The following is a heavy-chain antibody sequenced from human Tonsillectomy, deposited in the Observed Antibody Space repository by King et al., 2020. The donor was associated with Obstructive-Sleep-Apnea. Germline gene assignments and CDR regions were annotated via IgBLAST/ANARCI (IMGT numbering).Heavy chain of an antibody. V-gene: IGHV4-38-2*02. D-gene: IGHD6-19*01. CDR3: ARAAAVAGIGWFDP. CDR2: IYNSVST. Sequence: VQLQESGPGLVKPSETLSLTCTVSGYSVTSAYYWGWIRQPPGKGLEWIASIYNSVSTYYNPSLKSRVTIAVDTSKHQVSLKLSSVTAADTAVYYCARAAAVAGIGWFDPWGQGTLVTVSS. CDR1: GYSVTSAYY. J-gene: IGHJ5*02.